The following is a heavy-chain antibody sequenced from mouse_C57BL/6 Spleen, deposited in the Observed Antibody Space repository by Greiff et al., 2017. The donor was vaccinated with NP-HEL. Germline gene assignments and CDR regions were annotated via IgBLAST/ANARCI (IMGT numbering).Heavy chain of an antibody. CDR1: GYTFTSYW. Sequence: QVQLQQPGAELVKPGASVKLSCKASGYTFTSYWMQWVKQRPGQGLEWIGEIDPSDSDTNYNQKFKGKATLTVDTSSSTAYMQLSSLTSEDSAVYYCARCSNYDYAMDYWGQGTSVTVSS. J-gene: IGHJ4*01. CDR2: IDPSDSDT. D-gene: IGHD2-5*01. CDR3: ARCSNYDYAMDY. V-gene: IGHV1-50*01.